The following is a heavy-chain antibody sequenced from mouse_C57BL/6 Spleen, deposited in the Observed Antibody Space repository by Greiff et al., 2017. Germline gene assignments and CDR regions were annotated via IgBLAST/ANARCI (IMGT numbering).Heavy chain of an antibody. Sequence: VKLMESGAELVKPGASVKLSCKASGYTFTEYTIHWVKHRSGQGLEWIGWFYPGSGSIKYNEKFKDKATLTADKSSSTVYMELSRLTSEDSAVYFCARHENGSSPFAYWGQGTLVTVSA. D-gene: IGHD1-1*01. V-gene: IGHV1-62-2*01. J-gene: IGHJ3*01. CDR1: GYTFTEYT. CDR2: FYPGSGSI. CDR3: ARHENGSSPFAY.